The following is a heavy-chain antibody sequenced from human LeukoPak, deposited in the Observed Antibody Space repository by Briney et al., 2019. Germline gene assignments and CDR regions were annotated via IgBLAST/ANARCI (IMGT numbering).Heavy chain of an antibody. CDR1: GDSMTKGGYY. CDR3: ARAVDYRNYFDY. D-gene: IGHD4-11*01. CDR2: IYHSGTT. J-gene: IGHJ4*02. Sequence: SETLSLTCTVSGDSMTKGGYYWSWVRQHPGKGLEWIGFIYHSGTTFYNPSLEGRAAISVDTSQNQFSLKLTSVTAADTAVYYCARAVDYRNYFDYWGQGTLVTVSS. V-gene: IGHV4-31*03.